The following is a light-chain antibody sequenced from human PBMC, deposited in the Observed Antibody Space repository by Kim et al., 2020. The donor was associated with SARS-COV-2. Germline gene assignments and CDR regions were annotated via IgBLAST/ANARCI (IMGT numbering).Light chain of an antibody. Sequence: APVGHIITITGRAREGNGDYVAWYQQKPGKLPNPLIYAASALQEGVPSLFGGTRSGTHYTLTMSSLQPADVATYYGQKYNNVPLTFGGGTKVDIK. V-gene: IGKV1-27*01. CDR1: EGNGDY. CDR2: AAS. CDR3: QKYNNVPLT. J-gene: IGKJ4*01.